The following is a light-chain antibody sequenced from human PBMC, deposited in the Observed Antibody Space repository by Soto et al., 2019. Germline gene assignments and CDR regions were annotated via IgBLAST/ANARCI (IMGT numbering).Light chain of an antibody. Sequence: QSSLTQPAPLSGVPGQSITNSCSGTSSEVGGYNYVSSYPQHTGKAPKRMIYDVSDRPSGVSTRFSGSKSGNTASLTISGLQAEDEADYYCNSFIGSTTRYVFGTRTKVTVL. J-gene: IGLJ1*01. CDR3: NSFIGSTTRYV. V-gene: IGLV2-14*01. CDR1: SSEVGGYNY. CDR2: DVS.